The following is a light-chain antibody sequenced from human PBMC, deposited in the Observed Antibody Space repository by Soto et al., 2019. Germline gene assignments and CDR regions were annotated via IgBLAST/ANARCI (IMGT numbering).Light chain of an antibody. Sequence: QSVLTQPASVSGSPGQSITISCTGTSSDIGGYNYVSWYQQHPGEAPKVMIYDVSNRPSGVSDRFSGSKSGNTASLTISGLQAEDEADYYCSSYTPSNTVVFGGGTKLTVL. CDR3: SSYTPSNTVV. CDR1: SSDIGGYNY. V-gene: IGLV2-14*01. CDR2: DVS. J-gene: IGLJ2*01.